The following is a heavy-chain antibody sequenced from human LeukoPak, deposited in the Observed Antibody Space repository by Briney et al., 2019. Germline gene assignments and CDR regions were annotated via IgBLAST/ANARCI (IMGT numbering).Heavy chain of an antibody. J-gene: IGHJ4*02. D-gene: IGHD7-27*01. Sequence: GGSLRLSCAASGFTFDDYAMHWVRHAPGKGLEWVSGISWNSGSIGYADSVKGRFTISRDNAKNSLYLQMNSLRAEDTALYYCAKDANWSVVLALDYWGQGTLVTVSS. CDR2: ISWNSGSI. CDR1: GFTFDDYA. V-gene: IGHV3-9*01. CDR3: AKDANWSVVLALDY.